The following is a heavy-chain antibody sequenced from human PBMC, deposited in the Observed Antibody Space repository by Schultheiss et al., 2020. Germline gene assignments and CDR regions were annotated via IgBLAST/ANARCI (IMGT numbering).Heavy chain of an antibody. J-gene: IGHJ6*02. Sequence: GESLKISCAASGFTVSSNYMSWVRQALGKGLEWVSIIYSGGSTYYADSVKGRFTISRDNSKNTLYLQMNSLRTEDTAVYYCARGTLRDGMDVWGQGTTVTVSS. D-gene: IGHD2/OR15-2a*01. CDR2: IYSGGST. CDR3: ARGTLRDGMDV. V-gene: IGHV3-66*02. CDR1: GFTVSSNY.